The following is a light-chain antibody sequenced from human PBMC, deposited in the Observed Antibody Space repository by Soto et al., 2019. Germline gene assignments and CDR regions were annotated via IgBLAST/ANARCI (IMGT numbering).Light chain of an antibody. V-gene: IGLV2-14*01. J-gene: IGLJ7*01. Sequence: QSALTQPASVSGSPGQSITISCTGASSDDGGYNYVSWYQQHPGRAPKLMLYEVSKRPSGVSDRFSGSKSGNTASLTISGLQADDEAEYYCNSRTSSGSSVFGGGTQLTVL. CDR1: SSDDGGYNY. CDR2: EVS. CDR3: NSRTSSGSSV.